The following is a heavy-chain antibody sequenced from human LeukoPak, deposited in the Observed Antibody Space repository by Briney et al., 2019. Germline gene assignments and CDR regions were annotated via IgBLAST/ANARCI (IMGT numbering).Heavy chain of an antibody. Sequence: KPSETLSLTCTVSGYSISSGYYWGWIRQPPGKGLEWIGSIYHSGSTYYNPSLKSRVTISVDTSKNQFSLNLSSVTAADTAAYYCATEIQNIAGRVYWGQGTLVTVSS. CDR3: ATEIQNIAGRVY. J-gene: IGHJ4*02. D-gene: IGHD6-6*01. CDR1: GYSISSGYY. CDR2: IYHSGST. V-gene: IGHV4-38-2*02.